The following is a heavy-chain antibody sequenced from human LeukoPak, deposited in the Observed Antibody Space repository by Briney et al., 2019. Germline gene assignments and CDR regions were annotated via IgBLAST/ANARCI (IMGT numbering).Heavy chain of an antibody. V-gene: IGHV3-48*03. CDR2: ISGGGTTI. CDR3: ATETENSNYDAFDI. D-gene: IGHD4-11*01. Sequence: GGSLRLSCAASGFTFSSCEMNWVRQAPGKGLEWVSYISGGGTTIFYADSVKGRFTISRDNAKNSLYLHMNSLSAEDTALYFCATETENSNYDAFDIWGQGTLVTVSS. J-gene: IGHJ3*02. CDR1: GFTFSSCE.